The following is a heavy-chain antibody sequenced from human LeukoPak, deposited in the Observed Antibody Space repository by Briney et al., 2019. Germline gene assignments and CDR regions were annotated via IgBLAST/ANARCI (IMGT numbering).Heavy chain of an antibody. Sequence: SETLSLTCAVSGYSISSGYYWAWIRQPPGKGLDWIGSINHNGVTYYNPSLKSRVIISVDTSKNQFSLKLSSVTAADTAVYYCARNYDSSGYHNLPLEYWGQGTLVTVSS. CDR1: GYSISSGYY. D-gene: IGHD3-22*01. CDR2: INHNGVT. J-gene: IGHJ4*02. V-gene: IGHV4-38-2*01. CDR3: ARNYDSSGYHNLPLEY.